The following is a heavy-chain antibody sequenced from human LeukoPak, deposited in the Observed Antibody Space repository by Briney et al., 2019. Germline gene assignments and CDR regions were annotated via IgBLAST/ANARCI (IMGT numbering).Heavy chain of an antibody. D-gene: IGHD2-2*01. CDR1: GGPISSYY. V-gene: IGHV4-4*07. J-gene: IGHJ4*02. CDR2: IYTSGST. CDR3: ARDEGAYCSSTSCPFDY. Sequence: PSETLSLTCTVSGGPISSYYWSWIRQPAGKGLEWIGRIYTSGSTNYNPSLKSRVTMSVDTSKNHFSLRLNSVTAADTAMYYCARDEGAYCSSTSCPFDYWGQGTLVTVSS.